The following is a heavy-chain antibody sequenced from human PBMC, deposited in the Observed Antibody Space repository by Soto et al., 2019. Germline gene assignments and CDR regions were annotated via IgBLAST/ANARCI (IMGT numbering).Heavy chain of an antibody. CDR3: AKGGAIVAAGTRVYLYNAMDV. J-gene: IGHJ6*02. D-gene: IGHD1-26*01. V-gene: IGHV1-2*02. Sequence: ASAKLCCKASGYTFTGYYVHWVRQAPGQGLEWMGWINPNSGDTYLAQRFQGRVTMNRDTSIGTAYMELRGLTSDDTAEYYCAKGGAIVAAGTRVYLYNAMDVWGQGTTVTVSS. CDR1: GYTFTGYY. CDR2: INPNSGDT.